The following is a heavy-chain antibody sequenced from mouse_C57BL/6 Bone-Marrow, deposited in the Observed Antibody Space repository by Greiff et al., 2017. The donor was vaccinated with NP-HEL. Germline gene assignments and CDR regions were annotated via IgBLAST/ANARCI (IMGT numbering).Heavy chain of an antibody. D-gene: IGHD4-1*01. CDR1: GFTFSSYA. J-gene: IGHJ2*01. Sequence: EVNLVESGGGLVKPGGSLKLSCAASGFTFSSYAMSWVRQTPEKRLEWVATISDGGSYTYYPDTVKGRFTISRDNAKNNLYLQMGHMKSEDTAMYYCARGGANWVDYWGQGTTLTVSA. V-gene: IGHV5-4*03. CDR3: ARGGANWVDY. CDR2: ISDGGSYT.